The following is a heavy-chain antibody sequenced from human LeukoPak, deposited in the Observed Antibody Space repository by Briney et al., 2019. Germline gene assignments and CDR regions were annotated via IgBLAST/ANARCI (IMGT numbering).Heavy chain of an antibody. Sequence: GGSLRLSCAASGFTFSLYWMSWVRQAPGKGLEWVANIKQDGSEKYYVDSVKGRFTISRDNARNSLYLQMNSLRAEDTAVYYCVSTATFDRWRQGTLVTVSS. J-gene: IGHJ4*02. CDR1: GFTFSLYW. CDR3: VSTATFDR. CDR2: IKQDGSEK. D-gene: IGHD5/OR15-5a*01. V-gene: IGHV3-7*05.